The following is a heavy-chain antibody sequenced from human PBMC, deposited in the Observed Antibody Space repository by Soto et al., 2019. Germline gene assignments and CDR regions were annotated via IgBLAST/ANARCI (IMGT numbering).Heavy chain of an antibody. V-gene: IGHV3-33*01. D-gene: IGHD3-10*01. CDR1: GFTFSSYG. CDR3: ARDRPGGGSGGIDY. Sequence: QVQLVESGGGVVQPGRSLRLSCAASGFTFSSYGMHWVRQAPGKGLEWVAVIWYDGSNKYYADSVKGRFTISRDNSKNTLYLQMNSRRAEDTAVYYCARDRPGGGSGGIDYWGQGTLVTVSS. J-gene: IGHJ4*02. CDR2: IWYDGSNK.